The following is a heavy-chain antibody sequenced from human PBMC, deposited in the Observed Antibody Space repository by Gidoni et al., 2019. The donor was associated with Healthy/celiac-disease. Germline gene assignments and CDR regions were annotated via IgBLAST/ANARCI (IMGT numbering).Heavy chain of an antibody. D-gene: IGHD6-13*01. V-gene: IGHV4-59*01. Sequence: QVQLQESGPGLVKPSETLSLTCTVSGGSISSYYWSWIRQPPGKGLEWIGYIYCSGSTNYNPSLKSRVTISVDTSKNQFSLKLSSVTAADTAVYYCARGAHTQQLLDYGMDVWGQGTTVTVSS. CDR3: ARGAHTQQLLDYGMDV. J-gene: IGHJ6*02. CDR2: IYCSGST. CDR1: GGSISSYY.